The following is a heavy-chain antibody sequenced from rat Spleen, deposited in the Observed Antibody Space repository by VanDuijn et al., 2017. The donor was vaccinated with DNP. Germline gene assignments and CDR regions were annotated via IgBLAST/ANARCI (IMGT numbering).Heavy chain of an antibody. V-gene: IGHV5-20*01. D-gene: IGHD4-1*01. CDR3: AIDLSTGRV. J-gene: IGHJ2*01. CDR2: MRPTIRSS. Sequence: EVQLVESGGGSVQPGRSLRLSCAASGFSFSDYDMAWVRQAPKKGLEWVACMRPTIRSSYYRDSVKGRFTVSRDDAKSILYLQIDSLRSEDTATYFCAIDLSTGRVWGQGVMVTVSS. CDR1: GFSFSDYD.